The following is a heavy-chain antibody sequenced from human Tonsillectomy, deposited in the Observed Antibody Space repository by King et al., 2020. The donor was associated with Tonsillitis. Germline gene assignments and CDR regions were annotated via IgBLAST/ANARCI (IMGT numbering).Heavy chain of an antibody. J-gene: IGHJ6*02. CDR3: ARDRSTPEYYYGMDV. V-gene: IGHV4-31*03. CDR1: GGSISSGGYY. Sequence: QLQESGPGLVKPSQTLSLTCTVSGGSISSGGYYWSWIRQHPGKGLEWIGYIYYSGSTYYNPSLKSRVTISVDTSKNQFSLKLSSVTAADTAVYYCARDRSTPEYYYGMDVWGQGTTVTVSS. D-gene: IGHD2-2*01. CDR2: IYYSGST.